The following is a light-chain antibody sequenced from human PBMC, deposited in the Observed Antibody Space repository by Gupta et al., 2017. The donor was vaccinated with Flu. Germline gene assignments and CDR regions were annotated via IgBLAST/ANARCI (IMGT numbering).Light chain of an antibody. CDR2: QDV. J-gene: IGLJ2*01. CDR1: DLENKY. Sequence: SPGQTASITCSGDDLENKYVCWYQQKPGQPPVLVVYQDVKRPSGIPERFSGSNSGDTATLTISGTQAMDEAEYYCQAWDGITVVFGGGTKMTVL. V-gene: IGLV3-1*01. CDR3: QAWDGITVV.